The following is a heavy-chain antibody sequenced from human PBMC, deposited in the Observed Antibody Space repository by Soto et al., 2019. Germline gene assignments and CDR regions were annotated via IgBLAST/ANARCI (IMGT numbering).Heavy chain of an antibody. CDR1: GYTFTSYG. J-gene: IGHJ3*02. Sequence: GGPVKVSCKASGYTFTSYGISWVRQAPGQGLEWMGWISAYNGNTNYAQKLQGRVTMTTDTSTSTAYMELRSLRSDDTAVYYCARDVGAYYYDSSGYYPDAFDIWGQGTMVTVSS. CDR3: ARDVGAYYYDSSGYYPDAFDI. D-gene: IGHD3-22*01. CDR2: ISAYNGNT. V-gene: IGHV1-18*01.